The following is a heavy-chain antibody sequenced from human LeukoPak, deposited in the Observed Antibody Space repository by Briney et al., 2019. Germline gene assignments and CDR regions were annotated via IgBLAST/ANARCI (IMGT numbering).Heavy chain of an antibody. V-gene: IGHV4-39*01. CDR3: ARHSSSSAVDY. D-gene: IGHD6-6*01. CDR2: IYYSGST. CDR1: GGSISGDSYY. Sequence: SETLSLTCTGSGGSISGDSYYWGWIRRPPGKGVEWIGSIYYSGSTYYNPSLKSRVTISVDTSKSQISLKLRSVTAADTAVYYCARHSSSSAVDYWGQGTLVTVSS. J-gene: IGHJ4*02.